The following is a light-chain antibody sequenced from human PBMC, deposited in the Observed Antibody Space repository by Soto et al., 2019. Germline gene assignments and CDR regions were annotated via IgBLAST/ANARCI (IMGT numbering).Light chain of an antibody. V-gene: IGKV3-15*01. J-gene: IGKJ2*01. CDR2: GAS. CDR3: QQYNNLPKYT. CDR1: QSVSSN. Sequence: EIVMTQSPATLSVSPGERATLSCRASQSVSSNLAWYQQKPGQAPRLLVYGASTRATGIPARFSGSGSGTEFTLTISSLQSEDFVVYYCQQYNNLPKYTFGQGTKLEIK.